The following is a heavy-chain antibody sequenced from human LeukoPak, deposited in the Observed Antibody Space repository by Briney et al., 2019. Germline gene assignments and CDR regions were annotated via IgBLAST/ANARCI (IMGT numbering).Heavy chain of an antibody. CDR3: AKGRLETEWVDY. D-gene: IGHD3-3*01. V-gene: IGHV3-23*01. CDR1: GFTFSTYW. J-gene: IGHJ4*02. CDR2: ISGSGGST. Sequence: PGGSLRLSCAASGFTFSTYWMGWVRQAPGKGLEWVSAISGSGGSTYYADSVKGRFTISRDNSKNTLYLQMNSLRAEDTAVYYCAKGRLETEWVDYWGQGTLVTVSS.